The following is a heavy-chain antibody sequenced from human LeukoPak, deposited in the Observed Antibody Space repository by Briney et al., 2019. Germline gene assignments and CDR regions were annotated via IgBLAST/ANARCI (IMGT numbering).Heavy chain of an antibody. CDR3: ARLPRSGYRRGSFGTDFDY. V-gene: IGHV4-34*12. Sequence: PSETLSLTCTVSGGSFSGYYWTWIRLPPGKGLERMAEIVQSGRTNYSPSLESRLTLSVDTSKNQFSLKLSSVTAADTAVYYCARLPRSGYRRGSFGTDFDYWGQGTLVTVSS. CDR2: IVQSGRT. J-gene: IGHJ4*02. CDR1: GGSFSGYY. D-gene: IGHD3-22*01.